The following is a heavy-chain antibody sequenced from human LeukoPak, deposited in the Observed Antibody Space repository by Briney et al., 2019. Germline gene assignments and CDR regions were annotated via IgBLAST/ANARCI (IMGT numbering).Heavy chain of an antibody. V-gene: IGHV5-51*01. CDR3: ARQNDFRLDY. CDR2: IYPGDSDT. CDR1: GYTFSSYW. J-gene: IGHJ4*02. D-gene: IGHD3-3*01. Sequence: GESLKISCKGSGYTFSSYWIGWVRQMPGKGLEWMGIIYPGDSDTRYNPSLQGQVTISVDTSIGTAYLQWRSLKASDTAIYYCARQNDFRLDYWGQGTLVTVSS.